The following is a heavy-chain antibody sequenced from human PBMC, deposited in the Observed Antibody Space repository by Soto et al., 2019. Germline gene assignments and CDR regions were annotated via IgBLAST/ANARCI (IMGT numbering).Heavy chain of an antibody. J-gene: IGHJ4*02. V-gene: IGHV3-23*01. CDR2: ISGSGGST. CDR1: GFTFSSYA. CDR3: AKSFDYDILTGSYPDSFDY. Sequence: GGSLRLSCAASGFTFSSYAMSWVRQAPGKGLEWVSGISGSGGSTYYADPVKGRFTISRDNSKNTLYLQMNSLRAEDTAVYYCAKSFDYDILTGSYPDSFDYWGQVTLVTVSS. D-gene: IGHD3-9*01.